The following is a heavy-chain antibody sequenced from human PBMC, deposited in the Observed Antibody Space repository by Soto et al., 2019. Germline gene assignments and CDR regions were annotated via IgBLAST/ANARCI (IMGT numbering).Heavy chain of an antibody. Sequence: SLRLSCAASGFTFSSYAMSWVRQAPGKGLEWVSAISGSGGSTYYADSVKGRFTISRDNSKNTLYLQMNSLRAEDTAVYYCAKVPGYCSSTSCQISGYFDYWGQGTLVTVSP. D-gene: IGHD2-2*01. J-gene: IGHJ4*02. CDR2: ISGSGGST. CDR3: AKVPGYCSSTSCQISGYFDY. CDR1: GFTFSSYA. V-gene: IGHV3-23*01.